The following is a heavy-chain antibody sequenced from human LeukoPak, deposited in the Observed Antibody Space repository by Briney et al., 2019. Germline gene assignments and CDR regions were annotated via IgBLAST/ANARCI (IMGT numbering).Heavy chain of an antibody. CDR3: ARHRNYGTPSDYYGMDV. CDR1: GGSISSGGYY. CDR2: IYYSGST. Sequence: SETLSLTCTVSGGSISSGGYYWSWIRQHPGKGLEWIGYIYYSGSTYYNPSLKSRVTISVDTSKNQFSLKLSSVTAADTAVYYCARHRNYGTPSDYYGMDVWGQGTTVTVSS. D-gene: IGHD1-7*01. V-gene: IGHV4-31*03. J-gene: IGHJ6*02.